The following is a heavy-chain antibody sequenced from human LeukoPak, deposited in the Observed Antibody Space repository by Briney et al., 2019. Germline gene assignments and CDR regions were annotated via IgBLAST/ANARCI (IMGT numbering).Heavy chain of an antibody. CDR2: INPNSGGT. J-gene: IGHJ4*02. V-gene: IGHV1-2*06. D-gene: IGHD3-22*01. CDR1: GYTFTGYY. CDR3: ARAQYYHDSSGYYKTLNYFDY. Sequence: ASVKVSCKASGYTFTGYYMHWVRQAPGQGLEWMGRINPNSGGTNYAQKFQGRVTMTRDTSISTAYMELSRLRSDDTAVYYCARAQYYHDSSGYYKTLNYFDYWGRGTLVTVSS.